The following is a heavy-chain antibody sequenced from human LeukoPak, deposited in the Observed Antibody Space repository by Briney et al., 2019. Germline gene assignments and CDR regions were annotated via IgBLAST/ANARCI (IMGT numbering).Heavy chain of an antibody. CDR3: ARKKGVVPAAKGNWFDH. D-gene: IGHD2-2*01. Sequence: SETLSLTCAVYGGSFSGYYWSWIRQPPGKGLEWIGEINHSGSTNYNPSLKSRVTISVDTSKNQFSLKLSSVTAADTAVYYCARKKGVVPAAKGNWFDHWGQGTLVTVSS. CDR1: GGSFSGYY. J-gene: IGHJ5*02. V-gene: IGHV4-34*01. CDR2: INHSGST.